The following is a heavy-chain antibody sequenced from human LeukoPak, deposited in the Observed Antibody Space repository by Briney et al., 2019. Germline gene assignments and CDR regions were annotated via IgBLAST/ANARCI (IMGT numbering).Heavy chain of an antibody. CDR2: INPNSGGT. CDR3: ARLAVARGVDFDY. CDR1: GYTFTGYY. J-gene: IGHJ4*02. Sequence: GASVKVSCKAAGYTFTGYYMHWVRQAHGQGLEWMGWINPNSGGTNYAQKFQGRVTMTRDTSISTAYMELSRLRSDDTAVYYCARLAVARGVDFDYWGQGTLVTVSS. V-gene: IGHV1-2*02. D-gene: IGHD6-13*01.